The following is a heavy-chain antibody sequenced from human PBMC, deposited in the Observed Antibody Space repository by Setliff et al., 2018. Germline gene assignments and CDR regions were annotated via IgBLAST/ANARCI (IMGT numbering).Heavy chain of an antibody. CDR2: INAGNGNT. CDR3: ARGATVVIYYYMDV. D-gene: IGHD4-17*01. V-gene: IGHV1-3*01. Sequence: GASVKVSCKASGYTFTSYAMHWVRQAPGQRPEWMGWINAGNGNTKYSQKFQGRVTITRDTSASTAYMELSSLRSEDTAVYYCARGATVVIYYYMDVWGKGTTVTSP. J-gene: IGHJ6*03. CDR1: GYTFTSYA.